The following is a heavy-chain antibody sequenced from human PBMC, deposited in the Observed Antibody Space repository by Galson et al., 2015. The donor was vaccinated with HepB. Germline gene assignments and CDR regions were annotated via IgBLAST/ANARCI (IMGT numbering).Heavy chain of an antibody. Sequence: SVKVSCKASGYTFNSYPITWVRQAPGQGLEWMGWITTYNGDTNYAPKLQGRVTMTTDTSTTTAYMELRSLRYDDTAVYYCARPMRGRGGVFDYWGPGTLVTVSS. D-gene: IGHD3-10*01. J-gene: IGHJ4*02. CDR2: ITTYNGDT. CDR1: GYTFNSYP. CDR3: ARPMRGRGGVFDY. V-gene: IGHV1-18*01.